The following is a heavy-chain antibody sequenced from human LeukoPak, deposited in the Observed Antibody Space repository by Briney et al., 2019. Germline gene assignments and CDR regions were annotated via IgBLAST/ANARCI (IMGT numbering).Heavy chain of an antibody. V-gene: IGHV3-21*01. D-gene: IGHD2-2*01. J-gene: IGHJ4*02. CDR1: GFTFSSYS. CDR3: APGYCSSTSCPFAGY. Sequence: PGGSLRLSCAASGFTFSSYSMNWVRQAPGKGLEWVSSISSSSSYIYYADSVKGRFTISRDNAKNSLYLQMNSLRAEDTAVYYCAPGYCSSTSCPFAGYWGQGTLVTVSS. CDR2: ISSSSSYI.